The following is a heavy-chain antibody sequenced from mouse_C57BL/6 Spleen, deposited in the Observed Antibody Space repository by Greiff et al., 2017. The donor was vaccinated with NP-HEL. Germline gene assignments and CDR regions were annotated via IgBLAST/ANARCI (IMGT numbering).Heavy chain of an antibody. D-gene: IGHD2-1*01. CDR2: ISYDGSN. J-gene: IGHJ3*01. CDR3: AREGLHYGNPFAY. V-gene: IGHV3-6*01. CDR1: GYSITSGYY. Sequence: EVKLVESGPGLVKPSQSLSLTCSVTGYSITSGYYWNWLRQFPGNKLEWMGYISYDGSNNYNPSLKNRISITRDTSKNQFFLKLNSVTTEDTATYYCAREGLHYGNPFAYWGQGTLVTVSA.